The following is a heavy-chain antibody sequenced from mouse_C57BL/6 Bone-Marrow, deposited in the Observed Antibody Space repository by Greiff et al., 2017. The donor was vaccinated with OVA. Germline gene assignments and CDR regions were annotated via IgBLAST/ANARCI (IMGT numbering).Heavy chain of an antibody. J-gene: IGHJ2*01. Sequence: QVQLQQPGAELVKPGASVKLSCKASGYTFTSYWMQWVKQRPGQGLEWIGKLDPSDSYTNSNQKFQGKATLTVDTSSSTAYMQLSSLTSEDSAVYYCAREDYIDYWGQGTTLTVSS. V-gene: IGHV1-50*01. D-gene: IGHD2-12*01. CDR1: GYTFTSYW. CDR3: AREDYIDY. CDR2: LDPSDSYT.